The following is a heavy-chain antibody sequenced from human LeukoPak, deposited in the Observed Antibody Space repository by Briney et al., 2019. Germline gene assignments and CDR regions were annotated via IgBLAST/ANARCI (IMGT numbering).Heavy chain of an antibody. J-gene: IGHJ6*02. Sequence: SDTLSLTCTVSGGSISSSSNYWGRIRQPPGKGLEWIGSIYYSGSTLYQPYLKSRVTISVDTSKNQFSLKLSSVSAADTAVYYCARRLTSYDILAGSSTHCYCGMDVWGQGTTVTVS. CDR2: IYYSGST. D-gene: IGHD3-9*01. V-gene: IGHV4-39*01. CDR3: ARRLTSYDILAGSSTHCYCGMDV. CDR1: GGSISSSSNY.